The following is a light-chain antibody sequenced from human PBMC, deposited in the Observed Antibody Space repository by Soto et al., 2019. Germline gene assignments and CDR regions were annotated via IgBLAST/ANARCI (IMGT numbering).Light chain of an antibody. CDR3: QQYDSSPYT. CDR1: QSVSSNY. Sequence: EIVLTQSPGTLSLSPGERATLSCRASQSVSSNYLAWYQQKPGQAPRLLIYGASSRATGIPDRFSGSGSGTDYTLTISRLEPEDIAVYYCQQYDSSPYTSRQRTRLEMK. V-gene: IGKV3-20*01. CDR2: GAS. J-gene: IGKJ2*01.